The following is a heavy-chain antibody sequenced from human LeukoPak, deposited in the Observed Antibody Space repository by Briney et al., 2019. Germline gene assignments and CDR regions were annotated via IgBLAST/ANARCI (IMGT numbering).Heavy chain of an antibody. CDR3: AREYRMVRGALVY. J-gene: IGHJ4*02. CDR2: INPNSGGT. D-gene: IGHD3-10*01. V-gene: IGHV1-2*02. Sequence: ASVKVSCKASGGTFSSYAISWVRQAPGQGLEWMGWINPNSGGTNYAQKFQGRVTMTRDTSISTAYMELSRLRSDDTAVYYCAREYRMVRGALVYWGQGTLVTVSS. CDR1: GGTFSSYA.